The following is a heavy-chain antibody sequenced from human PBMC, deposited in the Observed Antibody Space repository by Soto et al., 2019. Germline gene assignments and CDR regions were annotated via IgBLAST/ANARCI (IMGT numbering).Heavy chain of an antibody. V-gene: IGHV4-4*02. Sequence: QVQLQESGPGLVKPSRTLSLTCAVSSGSISSSNWWSWVRQPPGKGLEWIGEIYHSGSTNYNPSLKSRVTISVDKSKNQFSLKLSSVTAADTAVYYSARDFGDYLGHDAFDIWGQGTMVTVSS. CDR2: IYHSGST. D-gene: IGHD4-17*01. J-gene: IGHJ3*02. CDR1: SGSISSSNW. CDR3: ARDFGDYLGHDAFDI.